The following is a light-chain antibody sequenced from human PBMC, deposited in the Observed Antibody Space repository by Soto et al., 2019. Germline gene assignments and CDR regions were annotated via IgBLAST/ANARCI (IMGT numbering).Light chain of an antibody. Sequence: DIQMTQSPSSLSASVGDRVTITCRASQSISSYLHWYQQNPGKAPKLLIYAASSLQSGVPSRFSGSGAGKDFTLTISSLQPEDFATYYCQQSYSTPYTFVHGTKLEMK. CDR3: QQSYSTPYT. J-gene: IGKJ2*01. CDR2: AAS. V-gene: IGKV1-39*01. CDR1: QSISSY.